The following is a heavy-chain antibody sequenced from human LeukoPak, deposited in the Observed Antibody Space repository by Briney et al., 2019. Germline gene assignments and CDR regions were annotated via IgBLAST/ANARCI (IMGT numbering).Heavy chain of an antibody. Sequence: ASVKVSCKASGYTFTNYYMHWVRQAPGQGLEWMGIINPSGGSTSYAQKFQGRVTMTRDTSTSTVYMELSSLRSEDTAVYYCARGSVRYCSGGSCYLPGFYYYYGMDVWGQGTTVTVSS. CDR3: ARGSVRYCSGGSCYLPGFYYYYGMDV. V-gene: IGHV1-46*01. CDR1: GYTFTNYY. J-gene: IGHJ6*02. CDR2: INPSGGST. D-gene: IGHD2-15*01.